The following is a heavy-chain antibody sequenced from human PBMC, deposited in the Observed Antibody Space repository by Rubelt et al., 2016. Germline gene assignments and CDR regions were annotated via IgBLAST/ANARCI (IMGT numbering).Heavy chain of an antibody. CDR3: ARRNVEKHAFDI. D-gene: IGHD1-14*01. CDR1: GSSISSDYY. J-gene: IGHJ3*02. V-gene: IGHV4-38-2*02. CDR2: LYHGGST. Sequence: QVQLQESGPGLVKPSETLSLTCSVSGSSISSDYYWGWIRQPPGKGLAGIGSLYHGGSTYYTPSLKSRVTISVDTSKNEFSLQLTSGTAADTAVYYCARRNVEKHAFDIWGQGTVVTVSS.